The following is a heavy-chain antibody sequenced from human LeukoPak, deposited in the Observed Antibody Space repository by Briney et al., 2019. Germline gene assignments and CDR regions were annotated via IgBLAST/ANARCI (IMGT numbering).Heavy chain of an antibody. J-gene: IGHJ4*02. CDR3: ARRLLELETQFGGSYYGVDD. CDR1: GFNVSSNY. CDR2: FYSGSSS. D-gene: IGHD1-26*01. V-gene: IGHV3-66*04. Sequence: GGSLRLSCAASGFNVSSNYMSWVRQAPGKGLEWVSVFYSGSSSYYADSVKGRFTISRDNSKNTLYLQMNSLRAEDTAVYYCARRLLELETQFGGSYYGVDDWGQGTLVTVSS.